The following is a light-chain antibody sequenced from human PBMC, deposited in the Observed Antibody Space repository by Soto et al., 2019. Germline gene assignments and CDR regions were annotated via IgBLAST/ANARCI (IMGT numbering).Light chain of an antibody. CDR3: QQYDNWPPYT. Sequence: EIVMTQSPATLSVSPGERATLSCRASQTVSSNLAWYQQKPGQAPKLLIYSASTRATGIPARFSGSGSGTEFTLTISSLESEDFAVYFCQQYDNWPPYTFGQGTKV. CDR1: QTVSSN. V-gene: IGKV3-15*01. CDR2: SAS. J-gene: IGKJ2*01.